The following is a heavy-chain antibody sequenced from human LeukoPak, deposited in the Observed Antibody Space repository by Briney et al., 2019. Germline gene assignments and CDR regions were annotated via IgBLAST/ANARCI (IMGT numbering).Heavy chain of an antibody. Sequence: GGSLRLSCAASGFTFSSYWMFWVRQAPGKGPVWASLISSDGSTTSYADSVKGRFTISRDNAKNTLYPQMNSLRAEDTAMYYCARGDYTSFCSSTRCYITFFDYWGQGTLVTVSS. CDR3: ARGDYTSFCSSTRCYITFFDY. V-gene: IGHV3-74*01. CDR2: ISSDGSTT. CDR1: GFTFSSYW. J-gene: IGHJ4*02. D-gene: IGHD2-2*01.